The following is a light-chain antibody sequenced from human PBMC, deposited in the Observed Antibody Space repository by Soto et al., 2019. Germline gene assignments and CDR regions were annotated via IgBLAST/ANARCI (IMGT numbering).Light chain of an antibody. Sequence: DIQMTQSPSTLSASVGERVTITCRASQSISSWLAWYQQKPGRAPKLLIYKASSLESGVPSRFSGSGSGTEFTLTISSLQPDYFSSDDRQHYNSYPLSFCGGTNLDIK. CDR1: QSISSW. V-gene: IGKV1-5*03. J-gene: IGKJ4*01. CDR2: KAS. CDR3: QHYNSYPLS.